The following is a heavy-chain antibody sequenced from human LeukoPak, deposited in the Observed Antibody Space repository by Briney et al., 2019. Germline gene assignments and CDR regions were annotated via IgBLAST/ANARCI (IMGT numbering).Heavy chain of an antibody. Sequence: AGGPLRLSCAASGFTFSKYWMLWVRQAPGKGLKSVSRINTDGTVTTYADSVKGRFTVSRDNADNTMFLQMNSVRDEDTAVYYCATKQWLAPPPDSWGQGTPVTVSS. V-gene: IGHV3-74*01. CDR3: ATKQWLAPPPDS. J-gene: IGHJ4*02. D-gene: IGHD6-19*01. CDR2: INTDGTVT. CDR1: GFTFSKYW.